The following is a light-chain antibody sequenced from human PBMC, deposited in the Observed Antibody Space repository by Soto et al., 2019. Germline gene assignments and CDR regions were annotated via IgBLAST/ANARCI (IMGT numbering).Light chain of an antibody. CDR1: PGITTW. CDR3: QQVYNCPRT. V-gene: IGKV1-12*01. CDR2: SAS. Sequence: DIRMTQSPSSVSASVGDSVTITCRASPGITTWSAWYQQNPGKAPNLLFYSASRLQTGVPSRFSGSGCGTDFTPTISNLQPEDFAADDGQQVYNCPRTFGQGTTVEIK. J-gene: IGKJ1*01.